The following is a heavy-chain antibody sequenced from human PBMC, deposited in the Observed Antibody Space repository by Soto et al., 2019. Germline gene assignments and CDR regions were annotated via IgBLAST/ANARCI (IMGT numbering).Heavy chain of an antibody. V-gene: IGHV3-7*05. J-gene: IGHJ4*02. CDR1: GFTFSSYW. Sequence: EVQLVESGGGLVQPGGSLRLSCAASGFTFSSYWMSWVRQAPGKGLEWVANIKQDGSEKYYVDSVKGRFTISRDNAKKSLYLQMNSLRAEDTAVYYCARDGLPRNFDYWGQGTLVTVSS. CDR3: ARDGLPRNFDY. CDR2: IKQDGSEK.